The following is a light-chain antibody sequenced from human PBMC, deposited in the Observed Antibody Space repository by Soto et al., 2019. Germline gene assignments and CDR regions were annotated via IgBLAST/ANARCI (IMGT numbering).Light chain of an antibody. CDR2: GNI. V-gene: IGLV1-40*01. CDR1: SSNIGAGYD. J-gene: IGLJ2*01. Sequence: QAVVTQPPSVSGAPGQRVTISCTGSSSNIGAGYDVHWYQQVPGTAPKHLIYGNINRPSGVPDRFSGSKSGTSASLAITGLQADDEADYYCQSYDSSLTVVFGGGTKLTVL. CDR3: QSYDSSLTVV.